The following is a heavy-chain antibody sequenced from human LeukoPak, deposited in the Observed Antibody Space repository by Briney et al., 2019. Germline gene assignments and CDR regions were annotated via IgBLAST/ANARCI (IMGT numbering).Heavy chain of an antibody. CDR3: AKTPLGYNWNDAYFDY. Sequence: GRSLRLSCAASGFTFSSYAMHWVRQAPGKGLEWVAVISYDGSNKYYADSVKGRFTISRDNSKNTLYLQMNSLRAEDTAVYYCAKTPLGYNWNDAYFDYWGQGTLVTVSS. CDR2: ISYDGSNK. V-gene: IGHV3-30-3*02. J-gene: IGHJ4*02. D-gene: IGHD1-20*01. CDR1: GFTFSSYA.